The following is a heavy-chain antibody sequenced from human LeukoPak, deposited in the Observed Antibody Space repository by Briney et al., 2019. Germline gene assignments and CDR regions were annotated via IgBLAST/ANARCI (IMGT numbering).Heavy chain of an antibody. CDR3: ARSVSRDGHNPIDY. J-gene: IGHJ4*02. Sequence: SETLSLTCTVSGGSISSYYWSWIRQPPGKGLEWIGYIYYSGSTNYNPSLKSRVTISVDTSKNQFSLKLSSVTAADTAVYYCARSVSRDGHNPIDYWGQGTLVTVSS. D-gene: IGHD5-24*01. CDR2: IYYSGST. CDR1: GGSISSYY. V-gene: IGHV4-59*01.